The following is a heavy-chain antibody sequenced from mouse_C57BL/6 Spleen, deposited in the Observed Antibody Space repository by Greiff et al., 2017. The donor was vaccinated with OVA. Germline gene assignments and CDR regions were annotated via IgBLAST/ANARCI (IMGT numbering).Heavy chain of an antibody. CDR1: GYSFTGYF. CDR3: AKGGGYNTTGYFDV. CDR2: INPYNGDT. V-gene: IGHV1-20*01. D-gene: IGHD1-1*01. J-gene: IGHJ1*03. Sequence: VQLQQSGPELVKPGDSVKISCKASGYSFTGYFMNWVMQSHGKSLEWIGRINPYNGDTFYNQKFKGKATLTVDKSSSTAHMELRSLTSEDSAVYYCAKGGGYNTTGYFDVWGTGTTVTVSS.